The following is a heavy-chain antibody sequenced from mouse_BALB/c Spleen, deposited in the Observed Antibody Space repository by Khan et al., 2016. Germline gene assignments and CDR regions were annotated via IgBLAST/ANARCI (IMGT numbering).Heavy chain of an antibody. J-gene: IGHJ3*01. CDR2: IFPGTGTT. Sequence: QVQLQQSGAELVKPGASVKLSCKTSGYTFTSYWIQWVKQRPGQGLGWIGEIFPGTGTTYYNEKFKGKATLTIDTSSSTAYMQLSSLTSEDSAVCFCARAMKTPWFAYWGQGTLVTVSA. CDR1: GYTFTSYW. CDR3: ARAMKTPWFAY. V-gene: IGHV1S132*01. D-gene: IGHD2-3*01.